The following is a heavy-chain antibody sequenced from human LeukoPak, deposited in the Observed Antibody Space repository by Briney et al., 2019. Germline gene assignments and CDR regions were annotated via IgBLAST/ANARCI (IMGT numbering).Heavy chain of an antibody. CDR2: IYYSGTT. J-gene: IGHJ4*02. V-gene: IGHV4-39*01. CDR3: ARLFAVVTRFFDY. CDR1: GGSISSSNYY. Sequence: SETLSLTCTVSGGSISSSNYYWGWIRQPPEKGLEWVGSIYYSGTTYYNPSLKSRVTISVDTSKNQFSLKLSSVTAADTAVYYCARLFAVVTRFFDYWGQGALVTVSS. D-gene: IGHD3-3*01.